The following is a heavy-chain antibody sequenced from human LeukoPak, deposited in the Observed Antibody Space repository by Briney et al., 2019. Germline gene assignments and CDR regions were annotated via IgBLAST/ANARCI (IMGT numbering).Heavy chain of an antibody. J-gene: IGHJ3*02. Sequence: GGSLRLSCAASGFTFSSYAMSWVRQAPGKGPEWVSAISGSGGSTYYADSVKGRFTISRDNSKNTLYLQMNSLRAEDTAVYYCAKTSVGFGDLDAFDIWGQGTMVTVSS. CDR2: ISGSGGST. V-gene: IGHV3-23*01. CDR1: GFTFSSYA. CDR3: AKTSVGFGDLDAFDI. D-gene: IGHD3-10*01.